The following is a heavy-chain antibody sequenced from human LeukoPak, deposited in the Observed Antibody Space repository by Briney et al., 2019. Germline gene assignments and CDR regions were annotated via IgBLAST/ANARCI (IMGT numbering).Heavy chain of an antibody. D-gene: IGHD6-13*01. CDR1: GFTFSSSA. Sequence: AGGSLRLSCAASGFTFSSSAMNSVRQAPGKGLERVSSISGSRGGTYYADSVKGRFTISRDNYKNTLYLQMNRLRAEDTAIYYCWGSIASANIDYWGQGTLVTVSS. V-gene: IGHV3-23*01. CDR2: ISGSRGGT. CDR3: WGSIASANIDY. J-gene: IGHJ4*02.